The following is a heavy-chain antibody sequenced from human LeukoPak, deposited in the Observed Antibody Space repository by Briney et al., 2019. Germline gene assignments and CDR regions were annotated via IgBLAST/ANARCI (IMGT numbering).Heavy chain of an antibody. CDR3: AKAGSDYGSGSYWFDY. CDR1: GFTFSSYG. V-gene: IGHV3-33*06. D-gene: IGHD3-10*01. CDR2: IWYDGSNK. Sequence: GGSLRLSCAASGFTFSSYGMHWVRQAPGKGLEWVAVIWYDGSNKYYADSVKGRFTISRDNSKNTLYLQMSSLRAEDTAVYYCAKAGSDYGSGSYWFDYWGQGTLVTVSS. J-gene: IGHJ4*02.